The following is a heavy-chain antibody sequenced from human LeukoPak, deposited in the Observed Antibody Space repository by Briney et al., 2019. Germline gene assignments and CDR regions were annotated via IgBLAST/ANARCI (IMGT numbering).Heavy chain of an antibody. J-gene: IGHJ4*02. CDR2: ISSNLASI. CDR3: ARGTGDTSSWFHDY. D-gene: IGHD6-13*01. V-gene: IGHV3-11*04. Sequence: GGSLRLSCVASGFTFSDYYLTWIRQAPGKGLEWVSSISSNLASIYYADSVKGRFTVSRDNSKDTLYLQMNSLRPEDTAVYHCARGTGDTSSWFHDYWGQGTLVTVSS. CDR1: GFTFSDYY.